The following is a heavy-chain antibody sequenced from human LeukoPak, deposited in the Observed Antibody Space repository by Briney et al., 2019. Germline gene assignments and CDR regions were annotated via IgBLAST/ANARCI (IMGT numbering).Heavy chain of an antibody. J-gene: IGHJ5*02. CDR1: GFTFSTSW. CDR3: ARWAGRCGGDCQSEDP. V-gene: IGHV3-7*01. CDR2: INQDGSET. D-gene: IGHD2-21*02. Sequence: GGSLRLSCVGSGFTFSTSWMHWVRQAPGKGPEYVAYINQDGSETNYVDSVKGRFTISRDNTRNSLFLQMYSLRDEDTAIYHCARWAGRCGGDCQSEDPWGLGTLVIVSS.